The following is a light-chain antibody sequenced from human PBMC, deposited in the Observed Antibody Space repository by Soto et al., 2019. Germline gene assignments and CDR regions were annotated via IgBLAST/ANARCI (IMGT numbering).Light chain of an antibody. V-gene: IGLV2-8*01. CDR3: SSYAGSNNVV. J-gene: IGLJ3*02. CDR2: DVS. Sequence: QSVLTQPPSASGSPGQSVTISCTGTSSDVGGYNYVSWYQQHPGKAPKLMIYDVSKRPSGVPDRFSGSKSGNTASLTVSGLQDEDEADYYCSSYAGSNNVVFGGGTKVTVL. CDR1: SSDVGGYNY.